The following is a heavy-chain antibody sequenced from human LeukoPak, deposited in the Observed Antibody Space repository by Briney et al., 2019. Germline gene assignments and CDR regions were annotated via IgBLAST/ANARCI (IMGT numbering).Heavy chain of an antibody. CDR1: GFTFSNYW. Sequence: PGGSLRLSCAASGFTFSNYWIHWVRQAPGKGLVWVSRIDNAGSITTYADSVKGRFTISRDNAENTLYLQMNSLRVDDTAVYYCVRSAFHAGSGNYYDYWGQGTLVTVSS. CDR3: VRSAFHAGSGNYYDY. D-gene: IGHD3-22*01. V-gene: IGHV3-74*03. CDR2: IDNAGSIT. J-gene: IGHJ4*02.